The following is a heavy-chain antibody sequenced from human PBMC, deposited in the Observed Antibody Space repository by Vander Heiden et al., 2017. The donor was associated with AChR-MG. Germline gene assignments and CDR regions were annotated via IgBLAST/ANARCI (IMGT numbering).Heavy chain of an antibody. V-gene: IGHV3-9*01. Sequence: EVQLVESGGGLVQPGRSLRLSCAASGFTFDDYAMHWVRPAPGKGLEWVSGISWNSGSIGYADSVKGRFTISRDNAKNSLYLQMNSLRAEDTALYYCAKGRWISSWYYGDLDYWGQGTLVTVAS. CDR3: AKGRWISSWYYGDLDY. CDR1: GFTFDDYA. D-gene: IGHD6-13*01. CDR2: ISWNSGSI. J-gene: IGHJ4*02.